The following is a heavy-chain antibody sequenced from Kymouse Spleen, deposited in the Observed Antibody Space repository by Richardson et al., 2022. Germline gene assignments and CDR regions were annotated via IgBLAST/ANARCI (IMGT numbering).Heavy chain of an antibody. V-gene: IGHV3-30*18. Sequence: QVQLVESGGGVVQPGRSLRLSCAASGFTFSSYGMHWVRQAPGKGLEWVAVISYDGSNKYYADSVKGRFTISRDNSKNTLYLQMNSLRAEDTAVYYCAKGGTVTTNYYYYGMDVWGQGTTVTVSS. CDR2: ISYDGSNK. CDR3: AKGGTVTTNYYYYGMDV. D-gene: IGHD4-11,IGHD4-11*01. J-gene: IGHJ6*02. CDR1: GFTFSSYG.